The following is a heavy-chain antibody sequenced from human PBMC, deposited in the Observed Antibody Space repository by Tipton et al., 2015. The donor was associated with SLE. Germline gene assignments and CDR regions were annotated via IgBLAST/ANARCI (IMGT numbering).Heavy chain of an antibody. CDR2: ISGGSSAT. D-gene: IGHD2-2*01. Sequence: SLRLSCAASGFTFSSYEMNWVRQAPGKGLEWLSYISGGSSATYYADSVQGRFTISRDNAKNSVYLQMNSLRAEDTAVYYCAKDMRGYCSSTSCYGGSNFDYWGQGTLVTVSS. CDR3: AKDMRGYCSSTSCYGGSNFDY. CDR1: GFTFSSYE. J-gene: IGHJ4*02. V-gene: IGHV3-48*03.